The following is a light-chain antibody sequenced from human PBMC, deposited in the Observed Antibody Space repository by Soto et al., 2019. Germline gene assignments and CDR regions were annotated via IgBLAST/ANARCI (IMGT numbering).Light chain of an antibody. CDR1: QSVASN. Sequence: EIVMTQSPASLSVSPGDGATLSCRASQSVASNVAWYQQKPGQSPRLLIHGSSTRAAGVPARFSGSGSGTTFPPTISSLQSEDFAVYYCQQYQNWPPQYTFGQGTKLQIK. V-gene: IGKV3-15*01. J-gene: IGKJ2*01. CDR2: GSS. CDR3: QQYQNWPPQYT.